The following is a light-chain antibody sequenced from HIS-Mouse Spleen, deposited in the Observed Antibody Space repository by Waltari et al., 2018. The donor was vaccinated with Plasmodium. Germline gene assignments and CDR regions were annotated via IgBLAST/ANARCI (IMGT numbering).Light chain of an antibody. V-gene: IGKV3-15*01. CDR3: QQYNNWSFT. Sequence: EIVMTQSPATLSVSPGERATLPGRASQSVSSNLAWYQQKPGQAPRLLIYGASTRATGIPARFSGSGSGTEFTLTISSQQSEDFAVYYCQQYNNWSFTFGPGTKVDIK. J-gene: IGKJ3*01. CDR2: GAS. CDR1: QSVSSN.